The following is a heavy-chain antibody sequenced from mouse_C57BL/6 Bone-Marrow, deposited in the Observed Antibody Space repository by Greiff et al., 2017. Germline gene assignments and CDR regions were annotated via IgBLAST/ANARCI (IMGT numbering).Heavy chain of an antibody. V-gene: IGHV2-9*01. CDR2: IWGGGST. CDR1: GFSLTSYG. CDR3: ATHYYGSSPYYAMDY. J-gene: IGHJ4*01. D-gene: IGHD1-1*01. Sequence: QVQLQQSGPGLVAPSQSLSITCTVSGFSLTSYGVDWVRQPPGKGLEWLGVIWGGGSTNYNSALMSRLSISKDNSKSQVFLKMNRLQTDDTAMYYCATHYYGSSPYYAMDYWGQGTSVTVSS.